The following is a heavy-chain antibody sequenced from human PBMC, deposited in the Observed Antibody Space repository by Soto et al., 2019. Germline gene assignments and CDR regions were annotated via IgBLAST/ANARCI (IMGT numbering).Heavy chain of an antibody. D-gene: IGHD6-6*01. J-gene: IGHJ6*03. V-gene: IGHV1-8*01. Sequence: GASVKVSCKASGYTFTSYDINWVRQATGQGLEWMGWMNPNSGNTGYAQKYQGRVTMTRNTSISTAYMELSSLRSEDTAVYYCAREYRAARTCFHDYYYYMDVWGKGTTVTVSS. CDR3: AREYRAARTCFHDYYYYMDV. CDR2: MNPNSGNT. CDR1: GYTFTSYD.